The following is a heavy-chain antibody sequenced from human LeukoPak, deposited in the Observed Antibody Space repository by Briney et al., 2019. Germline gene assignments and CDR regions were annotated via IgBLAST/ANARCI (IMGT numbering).Heavy chain of an antibody. CDR3: ASYGSGSYFGFSY. CDR2: IYYSGST. D-gene: IGHD3-10*01. J-gene: IGHJ4*02. V-gene: IGHV4-30-4*01. Sequence: SETLSLTCTASGGFISSGDYYWSWIRQPPGKGLEWIGYIYYSGSTYYNPSLKSRVTISVDTSKNQFSLKLSSVTAADTAVYYCASYGSGSYFGFSYWGQGTLVTVSS. CDR1: GGFISSGDYY.